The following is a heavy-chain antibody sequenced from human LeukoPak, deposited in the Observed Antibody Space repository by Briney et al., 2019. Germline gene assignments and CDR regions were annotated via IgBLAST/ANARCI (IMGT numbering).Heavy chain of an antibody. V-gene: IGHV3-48*01. J-gene: IGHJ4*02. D-gene: IGHD1-26*01. Sequence: PGGSLRLSCAASGFTFSSYSMNWVRQAPGKGLEWVSYISISSSTIYYADSVKGRFTISRDNAKNSLYLQMNSLRAEDTAVYYCARASGYSGSYYSDYFDYWGQGTLVTVSS. CDR1: GFTFSSYS. CDR2: ISISSSTI. CDR3: ARASGYSGSYYSDYFDY.